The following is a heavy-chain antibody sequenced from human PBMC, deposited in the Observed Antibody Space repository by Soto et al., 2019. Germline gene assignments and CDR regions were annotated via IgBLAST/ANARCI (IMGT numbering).Heavy chain of an antibody. CDR2: IWYDGSNK. Sequence: QVQLVESGGGVAQPGRSLRLSCTESGFTFSGHAMHWVRQAPGKGLEWMTQIWYDGSNKYYAESVKGRFTISRDNSKNTLYLQMNSLRVEDTAVYYCARDGQGLAPYALDVWGQGTSVTVSS. CDR1: GFTFSGHA. V-gene: IGHV3-33*01. D-gene: IGHD6-19*01. J-gene: IGHJ6*02. CDR3: ARDGQGLAPYALDV.